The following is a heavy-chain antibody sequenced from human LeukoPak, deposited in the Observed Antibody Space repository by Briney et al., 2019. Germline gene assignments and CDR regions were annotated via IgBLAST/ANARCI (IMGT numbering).Heavy chain of an antibody. Sequence: GGSLRLSCAASGFTFSSYSMNWVRQAPGKGLEWVSAISGSGGSTYYADSVKGRFTISRDNSKNTLYLQMNSLRAEDTAVYYCAKVYCSSTSCFYDYWGQGTLVTVSS. CDR3: AKVYCSSTSCFYDY. CDR1: GFTFSSYS. D-gene: IGHD2-2*01. J-gene: IGHJ4*02. V-gene: IGHV3-23*01. CDR2: ISGSGGST.